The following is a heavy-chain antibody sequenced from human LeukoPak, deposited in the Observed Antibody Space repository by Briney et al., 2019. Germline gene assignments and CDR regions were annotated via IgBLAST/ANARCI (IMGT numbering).Heavy chain of an antibody. J-gene: IGHJ4*02. Sequence: PSGTLSLTCAVSGGSISSSNWWSWVRQPPGKGLEWIGEIYHSGSTNYNPSLKSRVTISVDKSKSQFSLKLSSVTAADTAVYYCARRGVSSGWTLDYWGQGTLVTVSS. CDR3: ARRGVSSGWTLDY. V-gene: IGHV4-4*02. CDR2: IYHSGST. CDR1: GGSISSSNW. D-gene: IGHD6-19*01.